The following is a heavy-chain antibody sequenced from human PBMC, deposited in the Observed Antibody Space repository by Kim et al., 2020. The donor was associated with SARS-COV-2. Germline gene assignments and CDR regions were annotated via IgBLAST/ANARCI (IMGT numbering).Heavy chain of an antibody. CDR3: AKNYYFDNSDRTYDY. D-gene: IGHD3-22*01. Sequence: GGSLRLSCAASGFTFSNFAMTWVRQAPGKGLEWVSAISGGGDFTAYADSLKGRFTISRDNSKNTLYLQMNNLRAEDTALYYCAKNYYFDNSDRTYDYWGQGTLVTVSS. CDR2: ISGGGDFT. V-gene: IGHV3-23*01. J-gene: IGHJ4*02. CDR1: GFTFSNFA.